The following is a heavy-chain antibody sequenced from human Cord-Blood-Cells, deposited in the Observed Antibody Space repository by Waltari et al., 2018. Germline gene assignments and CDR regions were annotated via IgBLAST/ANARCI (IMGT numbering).Heavy chain of an antibody. D-gene: IGHD3-3*01. CDR2: IKSKTDGGTT. Sequence: EVQLVESGGGLVKPGGSLRLSCAASGFTFSNAWMSWVSTAPGKGLEWVGRIKSKTDGGTTDYAAPVKGRFTISRDDSKNTLYLQMNSLKTEDTAVYYCTTGLQRPLRFLEWLSGYWGQGTLVTVSS. V-gene: IGHV3-15*01. J-gene: IGHJ4*02. CDR3: TTGLQRPLRFLEWLSGY. CDR1: GFTFSNAW.